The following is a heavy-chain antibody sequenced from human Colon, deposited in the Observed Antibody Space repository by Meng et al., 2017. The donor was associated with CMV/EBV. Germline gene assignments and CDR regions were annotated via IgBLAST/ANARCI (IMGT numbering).Heavy chain of an antibody. V-gene: IGHV3-23*01. D-gene: IGHD3-3*01. J-gene: IGHJ4*02. CDR2: ISGSGGST. Sequence: GESLKISCAASGFTFSSYAMSWVRQAPGKGLEWVSAISGSGGSTYYADSVKGRFTISRDNSKNTLYLQMNSLRDEDTAVYYCAKGSFSDFWSGVYAPFFDYWGLGTLVTVSS. CDR3: AKGSFSDFWSGVYAPFFDY. CDR1: GFTFSSYA.